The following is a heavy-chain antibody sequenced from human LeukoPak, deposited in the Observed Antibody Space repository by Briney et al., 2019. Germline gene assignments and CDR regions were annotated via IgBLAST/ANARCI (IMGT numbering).Heavy chain of an antibody. CDR1: GYTFTGYY. D-gene: IGHD3-10*01. J-gene: IGHJ4*02. CDR2: INPNSGGT. CDR3: ARAQGFGESIDY. Sequence: ASVKVSCKASGYTFTGYYMHWVRQAPGQGLEWMGWINPNSGGTNYAQKFQGRVTMTRDTSISTAYMELSSLRSEDTAVYYCARAQGFGESIDYWGQGTLVTVSS. V-gene: IGHV1-2*02.